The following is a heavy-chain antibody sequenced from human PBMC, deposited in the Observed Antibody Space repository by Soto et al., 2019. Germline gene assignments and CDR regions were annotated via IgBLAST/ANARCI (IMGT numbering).Heavy chain of an antibody. CDR1: GGYISSGGYS. D-gene: IGHD2-21*01. V-gene: IGHV4-30-2*01. CDR2: IYHSGST. Sequence: SATLSLTCAVSGGYISSGGYSWSWIRQPPGKGLEWIGYIYHSGSTYYNPSLKSRVTISVDRSKNQFSLKLSSVTAADTAVYYCAREDVRDSEYNWFDPWGQGTLVTVSS. CDR3: AREDVRDSEYNWFDP. J-gene: IGHJ5*02.